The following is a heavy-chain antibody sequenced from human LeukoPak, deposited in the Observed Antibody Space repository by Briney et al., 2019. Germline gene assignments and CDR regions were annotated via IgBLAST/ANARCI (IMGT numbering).Heavy chain of an antibody. Sequence: GGSLRLSCAASGFTFSNAWMSWVGQAPGKGLEWVGRIKSKTDGGTTEYAAHVTGSFTISSDDSKNTLYLQMNGLKTEDTAVYYCTTGPRDVDTAMADHWGQGTLVTVSS. J-gene: IGHJ4*02. V-gene: IGHV3-15*01. CDR1: GFTFSNAW. D-gene: IGHD5-18*01. CDR3: TTGPRDVDTAMADH. CDR2: IKSKTDGGTT.